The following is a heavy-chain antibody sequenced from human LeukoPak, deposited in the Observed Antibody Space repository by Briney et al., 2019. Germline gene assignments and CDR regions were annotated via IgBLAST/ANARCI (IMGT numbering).Heavy chain of an antibody. CDR1: GYTFTGYH. Sequence: ASVKVSCKAAGYTFTGYHLHWVRQAPGQGLEWMGWINPNSGGTNYAQKFQGRVTMTRETSISTVHMELSRLRSDDTAVYFCAREKTVGAPRLFDYWGQGTLVTVSS. CDR3: AREKTVGAPRLFDY. V-gene: IGHV1-2*02. D-gene: IGHD1-26*01. J-gene: IGHJ4*02. CDR2: INPNSGGT.